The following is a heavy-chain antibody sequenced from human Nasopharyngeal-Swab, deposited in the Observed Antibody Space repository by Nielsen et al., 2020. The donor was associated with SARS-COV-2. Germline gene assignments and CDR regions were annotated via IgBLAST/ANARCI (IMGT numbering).Heavy chain of an antibody. Sequence: SETLSLTCAVYGGSFSGYYWSWIRQPPGKGLEWIGEINHSGSTNYNPSLKSQVTISVDTSKNQFSLKLSSVTAADTAVYYCARGSGWYGYWGQGTLVTVSS. CDR2: INHSGST. CDR1: GGSFSGYY. CDR3: ARGSGWYGY. D-gene: IGHD6-19*01. J-gene: IGHJ4*02. V-gene: IGHV4-34*01.